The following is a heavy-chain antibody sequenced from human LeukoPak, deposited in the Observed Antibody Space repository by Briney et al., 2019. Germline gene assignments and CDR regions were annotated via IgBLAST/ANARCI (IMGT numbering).Heavy chain of an antibody. CDR2: INPNTGGT. D-gene: IGHD1-26*01. CDR1: GYTFTDYY. Sequence: ASVKVSCKASGYTFTDYYMHWVRQAPGQGLEWMGWINPNTGGTIYAQKFQGRVLMTRDTSISTAYMELSRVRSDDTAVYYCARDRYSGSYQPFDYWGQGTLVTVSS. J-gene: IGHJ4*02. CDR3: ARDRYSGSYQPFDY. V-gene: IGHV1-2*02.